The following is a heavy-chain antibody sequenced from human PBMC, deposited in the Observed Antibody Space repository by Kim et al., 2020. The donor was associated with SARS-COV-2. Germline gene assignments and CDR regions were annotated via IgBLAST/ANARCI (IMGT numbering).Heavy chain of an antibody. V-gene: IGHV3-49*04. J-gene: IGHJ6*02. CDR3: SRDTFTGYSHYYYGMDV. D-gene: IGHD3-9*01. Sequence: GGSLRLSCKGSGFTFGGYTVTWVRQAPGKGLEWVGFIRTKPFGATPEYAASVRGRFTISRDDPKSIAYLQMNSLKTEDTAVYYCSRDTFTGYSHYYYGMDVWGQGTAVTVSS. CDR1: GFTFGGYT. CDR2: IRTKPFGATP.